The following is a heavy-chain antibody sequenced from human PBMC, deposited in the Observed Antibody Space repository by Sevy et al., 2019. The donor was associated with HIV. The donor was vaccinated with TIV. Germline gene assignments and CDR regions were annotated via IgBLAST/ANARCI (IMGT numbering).Heavy chain of an antibody. CDR3: AKDSYGDTDY. Sequence: GGSLRLSCAASGFTFSSYGMHWVRQAPGKGLEWVAVISYDGSNKYYADSVKGRFTISRDNSKNTLYLQMNSLGAEDTAVYYCAKDSYGDTDYWGQGTLVTVSS. D-gene: IGHD4-17*01. J-gene: IGHJ4*02. CDR2: ISYDGSNK. V-gene: IGHV3-30*18. CDR1: GFTFSSYG.